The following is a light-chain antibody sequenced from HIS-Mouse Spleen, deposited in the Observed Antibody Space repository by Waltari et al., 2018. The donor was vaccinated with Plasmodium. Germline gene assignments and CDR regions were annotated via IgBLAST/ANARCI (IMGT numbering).Light chain of an antibody. Sequence: QLVLTQSPSASASLGASVKLTCTLSSGHSSYAIAWHQQQPEKGPRYLMKLNSDGSHSKGDGIPDRFSGSSSRAERYLTISCLQSEDEADYYCQTWGTGMGVFGGGTKLTVL. CDR2: LNSDGSH. J-gene: IGLJ2*01. CDR1: SGHSSYA. V-gene: IGLV4-69*01. CDR3: QTWGTGMGV.